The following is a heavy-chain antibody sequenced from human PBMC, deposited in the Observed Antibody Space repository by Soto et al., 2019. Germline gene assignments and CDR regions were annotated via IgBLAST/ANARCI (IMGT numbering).Heavy chain of an antibody. J-gene: IGHJ5*02. V-gene: IGHV4-4*07. CDR2: IYASGTT. CDR1: GSPINGFF. D-gene: IGHD3-16*01. Sequence: QVQLLESGPGLVKPSETLALTCNVSGSPINGFFWSWVRQPAGKGLEWIGRIYASGTTDFNPSLKSRVRMSVDVSKKQVFLPLTAVSAADTAVYYCVRDGSKTLREWFDPWGGGLSVTVSS. CDR3: VRDGSKTLREWFDP.